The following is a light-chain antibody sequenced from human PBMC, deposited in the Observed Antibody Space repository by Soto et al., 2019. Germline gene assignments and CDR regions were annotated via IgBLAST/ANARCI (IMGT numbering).Light chain of an antibody. Sequence: SYELTQPPSVSVSPGQTASITCAGDKLGDKYACWYQQNPGQSPVLVIYQDSKRPSRNPERFSGSNSGNTGTLTIRGTQAMDEADYYCQAWDSSTAEVFGGGTKLTVL. CDR1: KLGDKY. CDR2: QDS. V-gene: IGLV3-1*01. CDR3: QAWDSSTAEV. J-gene: IGLJ2*01.